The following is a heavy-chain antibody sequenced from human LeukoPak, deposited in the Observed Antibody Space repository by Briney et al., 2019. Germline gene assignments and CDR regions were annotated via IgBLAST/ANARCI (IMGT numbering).Heavy chain of an antibody. CDR2: INSDGTR. J-gene: IGHJ3*02. CDR3: AGGGSYLSAFDI. Sequence: GGSLRLSCAASGFPFNNYWMHWVRQAPGEGLVWVSRINSDGTRTYADSVKGRFTISRDNAKNTLYLQMNSLRAEDTAVYYCAGGGSYLSAFDIWGQGTMVTVSS. D-gene: IGHD1-26*01. V-gene: IGHV3-74*01. CDR1: GFPFNNYW.